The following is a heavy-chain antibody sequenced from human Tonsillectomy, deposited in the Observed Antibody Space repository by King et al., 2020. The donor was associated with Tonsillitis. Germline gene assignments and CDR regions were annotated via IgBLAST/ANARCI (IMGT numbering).Heavy chain of an antibody. CDR2: IIPILGTS. D-gene: IGHD3-9*01. J-gene: IGHJ3*02. V-gene: IGHV1-69*04. CDR3: ARDSRGGYFDTRGEDDAFET. CDR1: GGTFSSYA. Sequence: QLVQSGAEVKKPGSSVKVSCRASGGTFSSYAISWVRQAPGQGPEWMGRIIPILGTSNYAQRFQGRVTISADKSTTTAYLELRSLKSDDTAIYYCARDSRGGYFDTRGEDDAFETWGQGTMVTVSS.